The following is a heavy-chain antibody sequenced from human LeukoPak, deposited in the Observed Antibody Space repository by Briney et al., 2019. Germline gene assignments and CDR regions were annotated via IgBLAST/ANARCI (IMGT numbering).Heavy chain of an antibody. V-gene: IGHV3-9*01. D-gene: IGHD5-12*01. Sequence: GGSLRLSCASSGFTFDDYATHWVRQAPGKGLEWVSGISWNSGSIDYADSVKGRFTISRDNTKNSLYLQMNSLRAEDTALYYCAKDDSYSGYGSPFDYWGQGTLVTVSS. J-gene: IGHJ4*02. CDR3: AKDDSYSGYGSPFDY. CDR1: GFTFDDYA. CDR2: ISWNSGSI.